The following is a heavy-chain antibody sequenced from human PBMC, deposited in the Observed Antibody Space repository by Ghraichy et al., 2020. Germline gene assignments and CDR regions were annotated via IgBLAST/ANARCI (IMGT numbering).Heavy chain of an antibody. J-gene: IGHJ5*02. CDR3: AATYVCSRTSCYNWFDP. CDR1: GYTFTSYD. D-gene: IGHD2-2*01. CDR2: MNPNTGNT. V-gene: IGHV1-8*03. Sequence: ASVKVSCEASGYTFTSYDINWVRQATGQGLEWMGWMNPNTGNTGYAQKFQGRVTITRNTSISTAYMELSSLRSEDTAVYYCAATYVCSRTSCYNWFDPWGQGTLVTVSS.